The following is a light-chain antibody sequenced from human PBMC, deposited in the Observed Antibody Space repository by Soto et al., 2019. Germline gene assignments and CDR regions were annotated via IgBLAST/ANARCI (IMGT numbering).Light chain of an antibody. Sequence: QSVLTQPASVSGSAGQSITISCTGTSSDVGSYNLVSWYQQYSGKAPKLLIYEVNKRPSGVSNRFSGSKSGNTASLTISGLKAEDEAYFHFCYYAGIGVFGTWTKVTVL. J-gene: IGLJ1*01. CDR1: SSDVGSYNL. CDR2: EVN. V-gene: IGLV2-23*02. CDR3: CYYAGIGV.